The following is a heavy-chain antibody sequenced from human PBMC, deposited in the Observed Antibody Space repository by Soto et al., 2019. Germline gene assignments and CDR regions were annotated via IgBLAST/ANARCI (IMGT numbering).Heavy chain of an antibody. CDR1: GFTFSTFA. CDR2: ITGGGDST. D-gene: IGHD1-26*01. V-gene: IGHV3-23*01. Sequence: EVQLLESGGGLVQPGGSLRLSCAASGFTFSTFAMNWVRQAPGKGLEWVSTITGGGDSTYYADSVKGRFTISRDNSKNTLYQQMDSLRGEAPALYSCAIRHTGSHSRGANCWGNGTLVTVSS. J-gene: IGHJ4*01. CDR3: AIRHTGSHSRGANC.